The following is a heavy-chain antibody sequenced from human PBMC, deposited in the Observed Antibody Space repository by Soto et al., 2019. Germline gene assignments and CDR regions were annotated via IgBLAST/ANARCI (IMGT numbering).Heavy chain of an antibody. D-gene: IGHD2-15*01. Sequence: SVKVSCKASGYTFTSYGINWVRQAPGQGLEWMGGIIPIFGTANYAQKFQGRVTITADESTSTGYMELSSLRSEDTAVYYCARSQGGSSSLDIYYYYYYGMDVWGQGTTVTVSS. V-gene: IGHV1-69*13. CDR2: IIPIFGTA. CDR3: ARSQGGSSSLDIYYYYYYGMDV. J-gene: IGHJ6*02. CDR1: GYTFTSYG.